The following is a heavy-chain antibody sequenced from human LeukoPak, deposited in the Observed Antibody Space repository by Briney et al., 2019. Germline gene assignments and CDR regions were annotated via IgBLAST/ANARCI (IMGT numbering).Heavy chain of an antibody. CDR2: ISGSGGST. Sequence: GGSLRLSCAASRFIFNSYAMSWVRQAPGKGLEWVSSISGSGGSTYYADSVKGRFTISRDNSKNTLYLQMNSLRAEDTAVYYCAKDWKDSILDWFDPWGQGTLVTVSS. CDR1: RFIFNSYA. V-gene: IGHV3-23*01. D-gene: IGHD2-15*01. J-gene: IGHJ5*02. CDR3: AKDWKDSILDWFDP.